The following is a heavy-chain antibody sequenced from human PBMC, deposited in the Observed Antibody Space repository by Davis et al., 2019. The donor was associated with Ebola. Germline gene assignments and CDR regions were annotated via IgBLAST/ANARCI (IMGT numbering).Heavy chain of an antibody. CDR1: GGSFSGYY. CDR3: ARGASMDV. Sequence: PGGSLRLSCAVYGGSFSGYYWSWIRQPPGKGLEWIGEINHSGSTNYNPSLKSRVTISVDTSKNQFSLKLSSVTAADTAVYYCARGASMDVWGQGTTVTVSS. J-gene: IGHJ6*02. CDR2: INHSGST. V-gene: IGHV4-34*01.